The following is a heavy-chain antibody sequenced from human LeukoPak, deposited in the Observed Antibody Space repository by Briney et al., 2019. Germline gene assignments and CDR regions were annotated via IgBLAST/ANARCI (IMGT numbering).Heavy chain of an antibody. V-gene: IGHV3-11*01. CDR2: ISSSGSTI. CDR3: TRDAEQLGGEVTYFDY. CDR1: GFTFSDYY. Sequence: KPGGFLRLSCAASGFTFSDYYMSWIRQAPGKGLEWVSYISSSGSTIYYADSVKGRFTISRDNAKNSLYLQMNSLRAEDTAVYYCTRDAEQLGGEVTYFDYWGQGTLVIVSS. D-gene: IGHD6-6*01. J-gene: IGHJ4*02.